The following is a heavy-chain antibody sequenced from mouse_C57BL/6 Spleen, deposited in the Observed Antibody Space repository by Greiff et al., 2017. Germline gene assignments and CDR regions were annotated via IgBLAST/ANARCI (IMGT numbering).Heavy chain of an antibody. J-gene: IGHJ4*01. V-gene: IGHV1-39*01. CDR1: GYSFTDYN. D-gene: IGHD2-5*01. Sequence: EVKLVESGPELVKPGASVKISCKASGYSFTDYNMNWVKQSNGKSLEWIGVINPNYGTTSYNQKFKGKATMTVDQSSRTAYMQLNSLTSEDSAVYYCAKTYYSNYYYAMDYWGQGTSGTVSS. CDR3: AKTYYSNYYYAMDY. CDR2: INPNYGTT.